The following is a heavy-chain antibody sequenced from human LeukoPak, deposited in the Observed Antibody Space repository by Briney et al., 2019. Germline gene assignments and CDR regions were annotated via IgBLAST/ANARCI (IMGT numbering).Heavy chain of an antibody. Sequence: GGSLRLSCAASGFTFSSYWMSWVRQAPGKGLEWVANIKQDGSEKYYVDSVKGRFTISRDNAKNSLYLQMNSLRAEDTAVYYCARETPIRYYYYYMDVWGKGTTVAVSS. CDR2: IKQDGSEK. CDR3: ARETPIRYYYYYMDV. D-gene: IGHD3-16*01. V-gene: IGHV3-7*01. J-gene: IGHJ6*03. CDR1: GFTFSSYW.